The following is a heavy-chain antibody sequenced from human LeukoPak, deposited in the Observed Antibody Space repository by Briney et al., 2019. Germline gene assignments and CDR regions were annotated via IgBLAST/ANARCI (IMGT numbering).Heavy chain of an antibody. V-gene: IGHV1-46*01. CDR2: INPSGGST. D-gene: IGHD3-16*01. CDR1: GYTFTSYY. J-gene: IGHJ3*02. CDR3: ATREDYGAFDI. Sequence: ASVKVSCKASGYTFTSYYMHWVRQAPGQGLEWMGIINPSGGSTSYAQKFQGRVTMIRDMSTSTVYMELSSLRSEDTAVYYCATREDYGAFDIWGQGTMVTVSS.